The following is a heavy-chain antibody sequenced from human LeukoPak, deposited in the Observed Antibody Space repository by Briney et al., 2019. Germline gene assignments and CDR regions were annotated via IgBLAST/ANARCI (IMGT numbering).Heavy chain of an antibody. J-gene: IGHJ4*02. CDR2: IHYSGSP. CDR1: GGSNY. V-gene: IGHV4-59*01. CDR3: ARGEERGYFDY. Sequence: SETLSLTCTVSGGSNYWSWIRQPPGKGLEWIAYIHYSGSPNYNPSLKSRVTISIDTSKNQFSLKLSSVTAADTAVYYCARGEERGYFDYWGQGTLVTVSS. D-gene: IGHD3-16*01.